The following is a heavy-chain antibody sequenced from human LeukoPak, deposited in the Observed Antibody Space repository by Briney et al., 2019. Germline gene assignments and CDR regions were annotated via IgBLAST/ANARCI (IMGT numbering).Heavy chain of an antibody. J-gene: IGHJ5*02. CDR3: VNIVAVAAGSGWFDP. V-gene: IGHV4-4*07. D-gene: IGHD2-2*01. CDR1: GGSFSGSY. Sequence: PSETLSLTCTVSGGSFSGSYWSWIRQPAGKRPEWIGRIYSSGSTNYNPSLKSRVTMSADTPKSQFSLKLTSVTAADTAIYYCVNIVAVAAGSGWFDPWGQGILVTVSS. CDR2: IYSSGST.